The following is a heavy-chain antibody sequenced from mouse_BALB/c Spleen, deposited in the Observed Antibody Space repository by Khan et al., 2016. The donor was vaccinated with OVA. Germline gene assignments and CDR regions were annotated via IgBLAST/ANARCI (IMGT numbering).Heavy chain of an antibody. V-gene: IGHV5-6*01. Sequence: EVELVESGGDLVKPGGSLKLSCAASGFSFSSYSMSWVLQTPDKRLEWVATISSGGDYTYYPDSVKGRFTISRDNARNTLYLQMSSLTSEDTAKYYCASHLAGSFAYWGQGTLVTVSA. CDR1: GFSFSSYS. CDR2: ISSGGDYT. J-gene: IGHJ3*01. CDR3: ASHLAGSFAY. D-gene: IGHD1-1*01.